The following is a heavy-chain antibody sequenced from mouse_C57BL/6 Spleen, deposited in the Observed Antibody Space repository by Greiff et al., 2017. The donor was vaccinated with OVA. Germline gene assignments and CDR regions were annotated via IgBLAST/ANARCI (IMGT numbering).Heavy chain of an antibody. CDR1: GYTFTEYT. CDR2: FYPGSGSI. D-gene: IGHD1-1*01. CDR3: ARHEDRYYYGSSYVRFDY. Sequence: QVQLKESGAELVKPGASVKLSCKASGYTFTEYTIHWVKQRSGQGLEWIGWFYPGSGSIKYNEKFKDKATLTADKSSSTVYMELSRLTSEDSAVYFCARHEDRYYYGSSYVRFDYWGQGTTLTVSS. J-gene: IGHJ2*01. V-gene: IGHV1-62-2*01.